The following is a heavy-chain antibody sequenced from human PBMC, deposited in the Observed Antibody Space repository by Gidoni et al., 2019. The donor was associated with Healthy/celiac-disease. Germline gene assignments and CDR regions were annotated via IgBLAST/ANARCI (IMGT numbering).Heavy chain of an antibody. CDR3: ETGVVVVPAAAYPRGSGDYYMDV. D-gene: IGHD2-2*01. V-gene: IGHV1-69*04. CDR1: GGTFSIYA. Sequence: GSSVKVSCKASGGTFSIYAISWVRQAPGQWLEWMGRSIPILGIANYAQKLQVRVTINTDKYTSTAYMELSSLRSEDTAVYYCETGVVVVPAAAYPRGSGDYYMDVWGKGTTVTVSS. CDR2: SIPILGIA. J-gene: IGHJ6*03.